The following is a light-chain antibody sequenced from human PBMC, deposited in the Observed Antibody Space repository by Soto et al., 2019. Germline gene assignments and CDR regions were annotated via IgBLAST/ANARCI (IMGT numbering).Light chain of an antibody. CDR1: RSVSSSY. J-gene: IGKJ5*01. V-gene: IGKV3-20*01. Sequence: EIVLTQSPGTLSLSPGERATLSCRASRSVSSSYLAWYQQKPGLAPRLLIYVASSRATGIPDRFSGSGSGTDFTLTIRRLEPEDFEVYYCQQYGSSPPITFGQGTRLEIK. CDR2: VAS. CDR3: QQYGSSPPIT.